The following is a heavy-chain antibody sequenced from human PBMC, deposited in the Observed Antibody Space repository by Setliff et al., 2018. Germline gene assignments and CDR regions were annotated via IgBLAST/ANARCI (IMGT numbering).Heavy chain of an antibody. J-gene: IGHJ3*02. D-gene: IGHD3-22*01. CDR2: INAGNGNT. V-gene: IGHV1-3*01. CDR3: ATHSSLSSGYYDAFDI. Sequence: RASVKVSCKASGYTFTSYAMHWVRQAPGQRLEWMGWINAGNGNTKYSQKFQGRVTMTEDTSTDTAYMELSSLRSEDTAVYYCATHSSLSSGYYDAFDIWGQGTMVTVSS. CDR1: GYTFTSYA.